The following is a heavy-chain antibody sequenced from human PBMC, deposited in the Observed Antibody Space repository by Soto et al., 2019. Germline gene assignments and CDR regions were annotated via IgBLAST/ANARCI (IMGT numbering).Heavy chain of an antibody. J-gene: IGHJ6*02. CDR1: GFTFSSYT. Sequence: QVQLVESGGGVVQPGRSPRLSCAASGFTFSSYTMHWVRQAPGKGLEWVAVISYDGSNKYYADSVKGRFTISRDNSKNTLYLQMNSLRAEDTAVYYCARDVISSYYGMDVWGQGTTVTVSS. CDR2: ISYDGSNK. CDR3: ARDVISSYYGMDV. D-gene: IGHD2-21*01. V-gene: IGHV3-30*04.